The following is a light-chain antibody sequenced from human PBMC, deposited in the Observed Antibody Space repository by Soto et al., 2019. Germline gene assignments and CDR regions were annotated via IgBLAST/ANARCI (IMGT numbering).Light chain of an antibody. Sequence: IVLAQSPGTLSLSPGGRATLSCRASQSVSSAYLAWYQQKPGQAPRLLIYNVSRRATGIPDRFSGSGSGTDFTLTVSRLEPEDFAVYYCQQYGASPETFGQGTKGDIK. V-gene: IGKV3-20*01. CDR1: QSVSSAY. CDR2: NVS. J-gene: IGKJ1*01. CDR3: QQYGASPET.